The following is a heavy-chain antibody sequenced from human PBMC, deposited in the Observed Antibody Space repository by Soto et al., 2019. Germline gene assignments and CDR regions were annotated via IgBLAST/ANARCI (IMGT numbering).Heavy chain of an antibody. V-gene: IGHV5-51*01. CDR2: IYPGDSDT. Sequence: GESLKISCKGSGYTFTDYWIGWVRQLPGKGLEWMGIIYPGDSDTRYSPSLQGQVTISADKSISTAYLQCSSLKASDTAMYYCARYWHSYSLNYYRGMDVWGQGTTVTVSS. J-gene: IGHJ6*02. CDR3: ARYWHSYSLNYYRGMDV. CDR1: GYTFTDYW. D-gene: IGHD5-18*01.